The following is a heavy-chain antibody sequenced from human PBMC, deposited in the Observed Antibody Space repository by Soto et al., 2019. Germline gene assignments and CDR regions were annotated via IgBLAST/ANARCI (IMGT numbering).Heavy chain of an antibody. CDR3: ASNIFPPSTHY. D-gene: IGHD3-9*01. CDR2: ISSSSSTI. V-gene: IGHV3-48*02. J-gene: IGHJ4*02. CDR1: GFTFSSYS. Sequence: EVQLVESGGGLVQPGGSLRLSCAASGFTFSSYSMNWVRQAPGKGLEWVSYISSSSSTIYYADSVKGRFTISRDNAKNSLYLQMNSLRDADTAVYYCASNIFPPSTHYWGQGTLVTVSS.